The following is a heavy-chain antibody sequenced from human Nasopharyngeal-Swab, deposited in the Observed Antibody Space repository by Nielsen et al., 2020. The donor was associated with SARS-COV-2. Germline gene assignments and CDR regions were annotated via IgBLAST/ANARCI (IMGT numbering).Heavy chain of an antibody. V-gene: IGHV3-74*01. D-gene: IGHD4-17*01. Sequence: GGSLRLSCVASGFTFSNNWMHWVRQAPGKGLEWVSHINSPGTSTTYADSVQGRFTISRDNAKNTLYLQMNSLRAEDTAVYYCAKGQAVGDFDYWGQGTLVTVSS. J-gene: IGHJ4*02. CDR1: GFTFSNNW. CDR2: INSPGTST. CDR3: AKGQAVGDFDY.